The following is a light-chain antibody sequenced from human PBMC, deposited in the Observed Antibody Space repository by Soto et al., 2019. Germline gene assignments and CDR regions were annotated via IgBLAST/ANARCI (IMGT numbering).Light chain of an antibody. J-gene: IGKJ1*01. CDR1: QSFTTSQ. CDR3: QQYGSSPRT. Sequence: EIVLTQSPGTLSLSPGEIATLFCRASQSFTTSQLAWYQPSPGQAPRLLISGASSRAIGIPDRFSGSGSGTDFTLTISRLDPEDFAVYFCQQYGSSPRTFGQGTKVDI. V-gene: IGKV3-20*01. CDR2: GAS.